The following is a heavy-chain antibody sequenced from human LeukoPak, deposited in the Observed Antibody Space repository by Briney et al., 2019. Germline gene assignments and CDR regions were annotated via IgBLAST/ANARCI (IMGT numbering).Heavy chain of an antibody. CDR1: GGTFSNYA. CDR3: AREPMVTTYGLDV. CDR2: IIPILGIA. J-gene: IGHJ6*02. V-gene: IGHV1-69*04. D-gene: IGHD4-17*01. Sequence: LVKVSCKASGGTFSNYAINWVRQAPGQGLEWMGRIIPILGIANYAQKLQDRVTITADKSTTTAYMELSSLRSEDTAVYYCAREPMVTTYGLDVWGQGTTVTVSS.